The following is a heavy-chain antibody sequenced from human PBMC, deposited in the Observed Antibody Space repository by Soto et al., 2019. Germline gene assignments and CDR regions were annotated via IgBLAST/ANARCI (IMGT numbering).Heavy chain of an antibody. CDR3: ARDRYDILTGTLPPYYYYGMDV. CDR2: INPSGGST. CDR1: GYTFTSYY. V-gene: IGHV1-46*01. Sequence: ASVKVSCKASGYTFTSYYMHWVRQAPGQGLEWIGIINPSGGSTSYAQKFQGRVTMTRDTSTSTVYMELSSLRSEDTAVYYCARDRYDILTGTLPPYYYYGMDVWVQGTTVTVSS. J-gene: IGHJ6*02. D-gene: IGHD3-9*01.